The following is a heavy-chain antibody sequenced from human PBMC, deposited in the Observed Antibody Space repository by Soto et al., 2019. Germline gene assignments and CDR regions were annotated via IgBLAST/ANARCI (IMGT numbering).Heavy chain of an antibody. V-gene: IGHV4-34*01. CDR3: ARESHDILTGPPWVWYFDL. D-gene: IGHD3-9*01. Sequence: QVQLQQWGAGPLRPLETLSLTCGVSGGSFSGYYWAWIRQSPGKGLEWIAEINDRGSINYNPSLKSRVRISVATSKNHYSLNLRSVTAADTAVYYCARESHDILTGPPWVWYFDLWGRGTLVTVSS. J-gene: IGHJ2*01. CDR2: INDRGSI. CDR1: GGSFSGYY.